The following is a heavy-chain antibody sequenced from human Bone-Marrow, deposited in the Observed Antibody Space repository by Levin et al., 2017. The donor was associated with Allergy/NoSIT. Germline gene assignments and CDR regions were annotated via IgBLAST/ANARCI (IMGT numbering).Heavy chain of an antibody. V-gene: IGHV3-9*01. CDR3: ARSLGRYYYDSSGLMDL. Sequence: SLKISCAASGFTFDDYAMHWVRQAPGKGLEWVSGISWNSGSIGYADSVKGRFTISRDNAKNSLYLQMNSLRAEDTALYYCARSLGRYYYDSSGLMDLWGRGTLVTVSS. J-gene: IGHJ2*01. CDR2: ISWNSGSI. CDR1: GFTFDDYA. D-gene: IGHD3-22*01.